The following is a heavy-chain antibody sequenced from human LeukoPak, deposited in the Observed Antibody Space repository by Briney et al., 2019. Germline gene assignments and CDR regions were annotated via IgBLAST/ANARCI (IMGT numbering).Heavy chain of an antibody. CDR3: ARGDGSYLL. D-gene: IGHD1-26*01. J-gene: IGHJ4*02. CDR2: INPNSGGT. V-gene: IGHV1-2*02. Sequence: ASVKVSRKGSGYTFTAYYIHWVRQAPGQGLEWMGWINPNSGGTNYGQNFQARVVMTRDTSISTAYMELSSLRSDDTAVYYCARGDGSYLLWGQGTLVTVSS. CDR1: GYTFTAYY.